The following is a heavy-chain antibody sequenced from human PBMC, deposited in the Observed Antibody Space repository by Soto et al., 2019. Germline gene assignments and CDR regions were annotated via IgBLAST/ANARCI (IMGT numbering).Heavy chain of an antibody. CDR1: GFNFSIYW. CDR2: INSDGSHT. V-gene: IGHV3-74*01. D-gene: IGHD4-17*01. CDR3: ARGGAYGDYRSHY. J-gene: IGHJ4*02. Sequence: EVQLVESGGGLAQPGGSLRLSCAASGFNFSIYWMHWVRQAPGKGLVWVSRINSDGSHTDYSDSVKGRFTISRDNANNTLYLQINSLGAEDTAVFYCARGGAYGDYRSHYWGQGTLVTVSS.